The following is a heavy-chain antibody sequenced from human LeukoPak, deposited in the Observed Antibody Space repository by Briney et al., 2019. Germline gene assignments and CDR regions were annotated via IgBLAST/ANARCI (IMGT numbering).Heavy chain of an antibody. CDR3: PRRRGSGGSGSYYIFDY. D-gene: IGHD3-10*01. CDR2: IYYSGST. V-gene: IGHV4-39*01. J-gene: IGHJ4*02. Sequence: SETLSLTCTVSGGSISSSSYYWGWIRQPPGKGLEWIGSIYYSGSTYYNPSLKSRVTISVDTSKNQFSLKLSSVTAADTAVYYCPRRRGSGGSGSYYIFDYWGQGTLVTVSS. CDR1: GGSISSSSYY.